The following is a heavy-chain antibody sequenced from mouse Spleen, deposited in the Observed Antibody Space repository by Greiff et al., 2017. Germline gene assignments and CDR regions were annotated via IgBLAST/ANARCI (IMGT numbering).Heavy chain of an antibody. CDR1: GFTFSDYY. J-gene: IGHJ2*01. CDR3: ARAPVDYFDY. CDR2: ISDGGSYT. V-gene: IGHV5-4*02. D-gene: IGHD1-1*02. Sequence: EVHLVESGGGLVKPGGSLKLSCAASGFTFSDYYMYWVRQTPEKRLEWVATISDGGSYTYYPDSVKGRFTISRDNAKNNLYLQMSSLKSEDTAMYYCARAPVDYFDYWGQGTTLTVSS.